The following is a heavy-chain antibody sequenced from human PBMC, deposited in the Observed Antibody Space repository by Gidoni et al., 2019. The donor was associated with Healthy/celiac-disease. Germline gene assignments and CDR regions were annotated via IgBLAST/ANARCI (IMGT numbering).Heavy chain of an antibody. V-gene: IGHV4-4*02. D-gene: IGHD6-19*01. CDR3: ATAGIAVAGTGTDAFDI. CDR1: GGSISSSNW. Sequence: QVQLQESGPGLVKPSGTLSLTCAVSGGSISSSNWWSWVRQPPGKGLEWIGEIYHSGRTNYNPSLKSRVTISVDKYKNQFSLKLSSVTAADTAVYYCATAGIAVAGTGTDAFDIWGQGTMVTVSS. J-gene: IGHJ3*02. CDR2: IYHSGRT.